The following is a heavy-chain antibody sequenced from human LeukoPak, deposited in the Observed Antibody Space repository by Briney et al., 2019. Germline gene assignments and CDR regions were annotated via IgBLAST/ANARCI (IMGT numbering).Heavy chain of an antibody. V-gene: IGHV4-39*01. CDR2: IYYSGST. J-gene: IGHJ6*03. Sequence: SETLSLTCTLSGRSISSSSYYWGWLRQPPWKGLEWFGRIYYSGSTYYNGSLKTRVTISVDTSKNQFSLKLSSVTAADTAVYYCASISSYYYYYMDVWGKGTTVTVSS. D-gene: IGHD6-6*01. CDR3: ASISSYYYYYMDV. CDR1: GRSISSSSYY.